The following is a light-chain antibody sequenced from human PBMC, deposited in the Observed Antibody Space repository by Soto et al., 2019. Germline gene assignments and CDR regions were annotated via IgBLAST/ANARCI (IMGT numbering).Light chain of an antibody. J-gene: IGKJ2*01. V-gene: IGKV3-20*01. CDR2: GAS. CDR3: QQYGSSPYT. CDR1: QSVSTSY. Sequence: TQSPGTLSLSPGERATLSCRASQSVSTSYLAWYQQKPGQAPRLLIYGASSRATGIPDRFSGSGSGTDFTLRISRLEPEDFAVYYCQQYGSSPYTFGQGTKLEIK.